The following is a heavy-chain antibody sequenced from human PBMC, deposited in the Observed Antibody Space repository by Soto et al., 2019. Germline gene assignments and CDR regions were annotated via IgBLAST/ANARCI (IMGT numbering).Heavy chain of an antibody. D-gene: IGHD7-27*01. Sequence: EAQLVESGGGLVKPGGSPRLSCAASEITFSNYYMNWIRQAPGKGLEWVSSIASNGQTFCTDSVKGRFTISRDNAKNSLYLQMNSLRVEDTALYYCVGTHDSLDYWGQGTLVTVSS. V-gene: IGHV3-21*06. J-gene: IGHJ4*02. CDR1: EITFSNYY. CDR2: IASNGQT. CDR3: VGTHDSLDY.